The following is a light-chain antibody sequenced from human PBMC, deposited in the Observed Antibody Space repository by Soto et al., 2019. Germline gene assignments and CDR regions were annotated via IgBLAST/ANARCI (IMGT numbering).Light chain of an antibody. CDR2: DAS. V-gene: IGKV3-15*01. Sequence: ELVMTQSPATLSVSPGERATLSCRASQSVSSSLAWYQQKPGQAPRLLIYDASTRATGIPTRFSGSGSGTEFTLTISSLQSEDFAVYYCHQYNNWWTFGQGTKVDIK. CDR3: HQYNNWWT. J-gene: IGKJ1*01. CDR1: QSVSSS.